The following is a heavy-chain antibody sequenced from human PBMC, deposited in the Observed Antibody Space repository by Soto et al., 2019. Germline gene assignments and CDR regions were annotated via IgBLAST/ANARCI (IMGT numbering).Heavy chain of an antibody. CDR1: GGSISSDY. D-gene: IGHD6-13*01. Sequence: PSETLSLTCTVSGGSISSDYWSWIRLPPGKGLEWIGYIHYSGSTDYNPSLKSRVTISVDTAKTQFSLKLSFVAAADTAVYYCAKDRRGRTAASVYTYFDPWGQGTPVTVGS. CDR2: IHYSGST. V-gene: IGHV4-59*01. CDR3: AKDRRGRTAASVYTYFDP. J-gene: IGHJ5*02.